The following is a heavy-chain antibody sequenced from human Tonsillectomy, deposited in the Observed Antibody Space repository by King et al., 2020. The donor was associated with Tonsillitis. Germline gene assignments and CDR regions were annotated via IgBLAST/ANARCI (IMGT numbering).Heavy chain of an antibody. V-gene: IGHV3-11*06. CDR2: ISGSGDHT. CDR1: GFTFTDYY. CDR3: ARAGVLADH. J-gene: IGHJ5*02. Sequence: VQLVESGGGLVKPGGSLRLSCAASGFTFTDYYIDWIRQAPGKGLEWVAYISGSGDHTNYGDSVRGRFTISRDNGRNAVFLQMNSLRAEDTAVYYCARAGVLADHGGQGTLVTVPS. D-gene: IGHD2-15*01.